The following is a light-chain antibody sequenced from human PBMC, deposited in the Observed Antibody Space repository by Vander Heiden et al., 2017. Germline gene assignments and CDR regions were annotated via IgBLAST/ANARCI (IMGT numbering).Light chain of an antibody. Sequence: QSVLTQPPPVTEAHGHRVTISCSGSSSNIGSNAVNWYQQLPGKAPKLLIYNDDLLPSGVSDRFSGSKSGTSATLTISGLQSEDEADYYCAAWDDSLNGVVFGGGTKLTVL. CDR3: AAWDDSLNGVV. CDR1: SSNIGSNA. V-gene: IGLV1-36*01. CDR2: NDD. J-gene: IGLJ2*01.